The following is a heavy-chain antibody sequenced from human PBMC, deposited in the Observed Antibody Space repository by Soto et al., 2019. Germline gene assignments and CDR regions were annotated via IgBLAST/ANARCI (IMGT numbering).Heavy chain of an antibody. CDR1: DGSFSDFY. J-gene: IGHJ4*02. Sequence: QVQLQQWGAGLLKPSETLSLTCAVYDGSFSDFYWTWIRQRPGKGLEWIGEINHSGTAHYNPSLETRVAIPVATSNNHCSLNLTSVTAADTRVYYGGPRGLVAAPRGYWGEGTLVTVSS. V-gene: IGHV4-34*01. D-gene: IGHD5-12*01. CDR2: INHSGTA. CDR3: GPRGLVAAPRGY.